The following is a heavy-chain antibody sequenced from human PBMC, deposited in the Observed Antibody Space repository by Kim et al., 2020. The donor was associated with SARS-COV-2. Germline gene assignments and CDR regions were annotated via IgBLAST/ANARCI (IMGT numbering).Heavy chain of an antibody. Sequence: PSLKSRVTISVDTSKSQFSLKLSSVTAADTAVYYCASTDYYDRSGYSFDYWGQGTLVTVSS. D-gene: IGHD3-22*01. J-gene: IGHJ4*02. V-gene: IGHV4-59*01. CDR3: ASTDYYDRSGYSFDY.